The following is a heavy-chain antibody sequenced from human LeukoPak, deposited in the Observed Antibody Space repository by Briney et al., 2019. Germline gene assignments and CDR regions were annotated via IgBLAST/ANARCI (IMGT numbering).Heavy chain of an antibody. D-gene: IGHD4-17*01. J-gene: IGHJ4*02. V-gene: IGHV3-48*03. CDR3: AKVGDYGDYALDY. Sequence: PGGSLTLSCAASGFSFSSHEMNWVRQAPGKGLEWVSYISNSGTTIYYADSVKGRFTISRDNSKNTLYLQMNSLRAEDTAVYYCAKVGDYGDYALDYWGQGTLVTVSS. CDR2: ISNSGTTI. CDR1: GFSFSSHE.